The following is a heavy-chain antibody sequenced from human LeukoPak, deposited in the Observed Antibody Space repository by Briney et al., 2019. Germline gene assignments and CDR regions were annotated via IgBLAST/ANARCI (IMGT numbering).Heavy chain of an antibody. Sequence: PGGSLRLSCAASGFAFSIYDMHWVRQPTGKVLEWVSAIGTTDNTYYIDSVKGRFTISRENAKNSLYLQMNSLRAEDTAIYYCARVPTNSWYNWFDPWGQGTLVTVSS. D-gene: IGHD2-8*01. J-gene: IGHJ5*02. CDR1: GFAFSIYD. V-gene: IGHV3-13*01. CDR2: IGTTDNT. CDR3: ARVPTNSWYNWFDP.